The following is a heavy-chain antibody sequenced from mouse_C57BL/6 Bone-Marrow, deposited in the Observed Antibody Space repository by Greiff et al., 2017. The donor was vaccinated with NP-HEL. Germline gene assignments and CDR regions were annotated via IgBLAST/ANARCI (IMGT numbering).Heavy chain of an antibody. CDR1: GFTFRDYG. V-gene: IGHV5-17*01. D-gene: IGHD2-4*01. CDR2: ISSGSSTI. Sequence: EVMLVESGGGLVKPGGSLKLSCAASGFTFRDYGMHWVRQAPEKGLEWVAYISSGSSTIYYADTVKGRFTISRDNAKNTLFLQMTSLRSEDTAMYYCARRNYDYHFAYWGQGTLVTVSA. CDR3: ARRNYDYHFAY. J-gene: IGHJ3*01.